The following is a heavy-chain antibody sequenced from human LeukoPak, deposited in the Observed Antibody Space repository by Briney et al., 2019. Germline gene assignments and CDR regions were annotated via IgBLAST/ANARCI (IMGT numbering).Heavy chain of an antibody. Sequence: ASVKVSCKASGYTFTGYYMHWMRQAPGQGLEWMGWINPNSGGTNYAQKFQGRVTLTRDTSISTAYMELSRLRSDDTAVYYCAREQITVTTLGYWGQGTLVTVSS. D-gene: IGHD4-17*01. J-gene: IGHJ4*02. V-gene: IGHV1-2*02. CDR2: INPNSGGT. CDR3: AREQITVTTLGY. CDR1: GYTFTGYY.